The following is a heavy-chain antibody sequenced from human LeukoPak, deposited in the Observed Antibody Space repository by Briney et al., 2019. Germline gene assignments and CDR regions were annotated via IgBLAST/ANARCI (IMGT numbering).Heavy chain of an antibody. CDR3: ASLRGTSSSSWYVGYYYYGMDV. J-gene: IGHJ6*02. CDR2: INHSGSS. CDR1: GGSFSGYY. V-gene: IGHV4-34*01. Sequence: SETLSLTCAVYGGSFSGYYWSWIRQPPGKGLEWIGEINHSGSSNYNPSLKSRVTISVDTSKNQFSLKLSSVTAADTAVYYCASLRGTSSSSWYVGYYYYGMDVWGQGTTVTVSS. D-gene: IGHD6-13*01.